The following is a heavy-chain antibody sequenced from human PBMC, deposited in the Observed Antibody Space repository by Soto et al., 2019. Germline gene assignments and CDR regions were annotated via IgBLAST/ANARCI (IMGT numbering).Heavy chain of an antibody. D-gene: IGHD4-17*01. CDR3: SISNAYGRGDF. CDR1: GGTLNSYT. CDR2: IIPVFGTT. Sequence: QVQLVQSGAEVKKPGSSVRVSCKASGGTLNSYTISWVRQAPGQGLEWMGGIIPVFGTTDYAQKFQGRVTITADQSTGTADLELFSLRSEDTAIYYCSISNAYGRGDFWGQGTLVTVSS. V-gene: IGHV1-69*01. J-gene: IGHJ4*02.